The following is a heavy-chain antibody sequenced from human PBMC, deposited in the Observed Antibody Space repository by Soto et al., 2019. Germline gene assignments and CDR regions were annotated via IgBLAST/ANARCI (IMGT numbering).Heavy chain of an antibody. CDR2: IYYSGST. D-gene: IGHD3-10*01. Sequence: QVQLQESGPGLVKPSQTLSLTCTVSGGSISSGDYYWSWIRQPPGKGLEWIGYIYYSGSTYYNPSLKSRVTISVDTSKNQFFLKLSSVTAADTAVYYCARDNRAFQAWFDPWGQGTLVTVSS. CDR3: ARDNRAFQAWFDP. V-gene: IGHV4-30-4*01. J-gene: IGHJ5*02. CDR1: GGSISSGDYY.